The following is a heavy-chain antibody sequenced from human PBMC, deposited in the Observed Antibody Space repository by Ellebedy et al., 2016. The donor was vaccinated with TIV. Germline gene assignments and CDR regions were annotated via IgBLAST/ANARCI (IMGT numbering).Heavy chain of an antibody. CDR2: INTDTGNT. CDR1: GYTFALYT. V-gene: IGHV1-3*04. D-gene: IGHD3-9*01. J-gene: IGHJ4*02. CDR3: ARGYDILTGYHLSFFDY. Sequence: AASVKVSCKASGYTFALYTMHWVRQAPGQRLEWLGWINTDTGNTKYSQKFQGRVTITRDTSASTAYMELSSLRSEDTAVYYCARGYDILTGYHLSFFDYWGPGTLVTVSS.